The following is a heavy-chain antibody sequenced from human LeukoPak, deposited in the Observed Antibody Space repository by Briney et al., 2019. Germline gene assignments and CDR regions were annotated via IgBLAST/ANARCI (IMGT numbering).Heavy chain of an antibody. D-gene: IGHD1-26*01. CDR2: ISGSGGST. V-gene: IGHV3-23*01. CDR1: GGSFSGYY. CDR3: AKGGGSYGY. J-gene: IGHJ4*02. Sequence: ETLSLTCAVYGGSFSGYYWSWIRQPPGKGLEWVSAISGSGGSTYYADSVKGRFTISRDNSKNTLYLQMNSLRAEDTAVYYCAKGGGSYGYWGQGTLVTVSS.